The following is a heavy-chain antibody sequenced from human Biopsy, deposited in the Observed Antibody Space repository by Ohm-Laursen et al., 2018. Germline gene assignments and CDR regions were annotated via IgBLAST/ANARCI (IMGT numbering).Heavy chain of an antibody. Sequence: GASVKVSCQPSGYTFTAFSVHWLRQAPGQGLEWMGWINPKSGDTDYPQNFQGRASMTRDTSISTAYMDLSRLRSDDTAVYYCARGRRHCSGTCSRWYFDLWGRGTLVTVSS. CDR1: GYTFTAFS. CDR3: ARGRRHCSGTCSRWYFDL. V-gene: IGHV1-2*02. CDR2: INPKSGDT. J-gene: IGHJ2*01. D-gene: IGHD2-2*01.